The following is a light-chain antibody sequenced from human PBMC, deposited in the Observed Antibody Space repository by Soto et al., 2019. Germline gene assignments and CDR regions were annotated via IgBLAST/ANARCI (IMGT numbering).Light chain of an antibody. CDR2: GAS. V-gene: IGKV3-15*01. CDR1: QNVSSN. Sequence: EILMTQSPATLSVSPGERATLSCRASQNVSSNLAWYQQKPGQAPRLLIYGASTMATGIPARFSGSGSGTELTLTTSRLQSEDFAVYYCQHYNNWPPWTFGQGTKLEIK. J-gene: IGKJ1*01. CDR3: QHYNNWPPWT.